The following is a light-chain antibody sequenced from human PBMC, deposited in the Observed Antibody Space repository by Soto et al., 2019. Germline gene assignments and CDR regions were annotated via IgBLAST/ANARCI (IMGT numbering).Light chain of an antibody. CDR1: HSFSSC. CDR2: KAS. Sequence: DIQMTQSASTLAASVGCRVTITCRARHSFSSCLAWYQQKPGKAPKLLIYKASSLESGVPSRFSGSGSGTEFTLTISSLQPDDFATYYCQQYNSYSWTFGQGTKVDIK. J-gene: IGKJ1*01. V-gene: IGKV1-5*03. CDR3: QQYNSYSWT.